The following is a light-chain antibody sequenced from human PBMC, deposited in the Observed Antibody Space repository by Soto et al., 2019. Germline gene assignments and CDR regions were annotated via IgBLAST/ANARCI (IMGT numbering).Light chain of an antibody. CDR2: WAS. Sequence: DIVMTQSPDSLAVSLGERATINCKSSQSVLSSSNNKNYLAWYQQKPGQPPKLLIYWASTRESGVPDRFSGSGSGTDFTLTISSLQAEDVAVYHCQQYFITPTFGQGTKVEIK. CDR3: QQYFITPT. V-gene: IGKV4-1*01. J-gene: IGKJ1*01. CDR1: QSVLSSSNNKNY.